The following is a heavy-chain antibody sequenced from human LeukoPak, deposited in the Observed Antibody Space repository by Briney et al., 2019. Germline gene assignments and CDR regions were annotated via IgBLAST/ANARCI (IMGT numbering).Heavy chain of an antibody. V-gene: IGHV1-18*01. CDR3: AGFWYYYGMDV. Sequence: ASVKVSCKTSGYTFTSYGINWVRQAPGQGLEWMGWINAYNGNTKYVQKVQGRVTMTTDTSTSTTYMELRSLRSDDTAVYYCAGFWYYYGMDVWGQGTTVTVSS. CDR2: INAYNGNT. J-gene: IGHJ6*02. CDR1: GYTFTSYG. D-gene: IGHD3-3*01.